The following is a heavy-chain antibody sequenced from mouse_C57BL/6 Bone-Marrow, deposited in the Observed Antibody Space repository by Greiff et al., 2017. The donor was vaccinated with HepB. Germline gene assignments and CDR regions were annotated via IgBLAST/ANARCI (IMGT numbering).Heavy chain of an antibody. Sequence: QVQLKQSGAELVRPGTSVKMSCKASGYTFTNYWMGWAKQRPGHGLEWIGDIYPGGGYTNYNEKFKGKATLTADKSYSTAYMQFSSLTSEDSAIYYCARAGYDYDSWFAYWGQGTLVTVSA. CDR3: ARAGYDYDSWFAY. J-gene: IGHJ3*01. V-gene: IGHV1-63*01. CDR2: IYPGGGYT. D-gene: IGHD2-4*01. CDR1: GYTFTNYW.